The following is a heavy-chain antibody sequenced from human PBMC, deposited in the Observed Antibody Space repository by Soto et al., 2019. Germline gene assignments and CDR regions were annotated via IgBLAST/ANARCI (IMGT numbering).Heavy chain of an antibody. V-gene: IGHV4-59*01. CDR3: ARVTLGPAASLYAFDI. CDR2: IYYSGST. J-gene: IGHJ3*02. Sequence: SETLALTCTVSGGSISTYYWNWIRQPPGKGLEWIGYIYYSGSTNYNPSLKSRVTISVDTSKNQFSLKLSSVTAADTAVYYCARVTLGPAASLYAFDIWGQGTMVTVSS. CDR1: GGSISTYY. D-gene: IGHD2-2*01.